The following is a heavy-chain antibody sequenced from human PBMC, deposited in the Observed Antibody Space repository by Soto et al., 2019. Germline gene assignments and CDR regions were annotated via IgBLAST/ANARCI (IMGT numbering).Heavy chain of an antibody. Sequence: ASVKASCKASGDTITGYYMHWVRQAPEQGLEWMGWINPNSGGTNYAQKFQGWVTMTRDTSISTAYMELSRLRSDDTAVYYCARVRYSPSYYYDSSGYYDFDYWGQGTLVTVSS. CDR1: GDTITGYY. D-gene: IGHD3-22*01. V-gene: IGHV1-2*04. CDR2: INPNSGGT. CDR3: ARVRYSPSYYYDSSGYYDFDY. J-gene: IGHJ4*02.